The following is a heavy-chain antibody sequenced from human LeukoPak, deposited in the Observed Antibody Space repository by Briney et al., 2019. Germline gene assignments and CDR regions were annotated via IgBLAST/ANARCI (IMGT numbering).Heavy chain of an antibody. Sequence: ASVKVCCKVSGYTLTELSMHWVRQAPGKGLEWMGGFDPEDGETFYAQKFQGRVTMTEDTSTDTAYMELSSLRSEDTAVYYCATDYYYDSSGSYYTIDYWGQGTLVTVSS. D-gene: IGHD3-22*01. CDR2: FDPEDGET. CDR1: GYTLTELS. CDR3: ATDYYYDSSGSYYTIDY. J-gene: IGHJ4*02. V-gene: IGHV1-24*01.